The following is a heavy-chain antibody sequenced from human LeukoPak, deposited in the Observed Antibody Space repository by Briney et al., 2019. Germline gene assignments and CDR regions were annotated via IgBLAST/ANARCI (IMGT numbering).Heavy chain of an antibody. CDR2: INGDGSIT. CDR1: GFTFSSYW. J-gene: IGHJ6*02. V-gene: IGHV3-74*01. Sequence: GGSLRLSCAASGFTFSSYWMHWVRQTPGKGLVWVSHINGDGSITTYSDSVKGRFTISRDNARTTLYLQMNSLRAEDTAVYYCARDLSYGLDVWGQGTTVTVSS. D-gene: IGHD2/OR15-2a*01. CDR3: ARDLSYGLDV.